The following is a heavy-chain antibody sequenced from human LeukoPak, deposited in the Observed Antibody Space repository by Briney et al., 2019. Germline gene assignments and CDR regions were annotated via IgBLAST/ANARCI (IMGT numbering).Heavy chain of an antibody. J-gene: IGHJ4*02. CDR1: GLTFSNYA. D-gene: IGHD2-2*01. V-gene: IGHV3-23*01. CDR3: AKDKLPTAMFSYVY. Sequence: GGSLRLSCAASGLTFSNYAMSWVRQAPGKGLEWVSGISDSGGSTYYADSVKGRFIISRDNSKNTLYLQMNSLRAEDTAVYYCAKDKLPTAMFSYVYWGQGTLVTVSS. CDR2: ISDSGGST.